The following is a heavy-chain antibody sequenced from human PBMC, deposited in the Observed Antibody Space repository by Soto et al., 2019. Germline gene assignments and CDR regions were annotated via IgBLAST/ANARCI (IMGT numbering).Heavy chain of an antibody. D-gene: IGHD2-2*02. J-gene: IGHJ6*02. Sequence: PSETLSLTCAVSGYSISSGYYWGWIRQPPGKGLEWIGSIYHSGSTYYNPSLKSRVTISVDTSKNQFSLKLSSVTAADTAVYYCARSQGYCSSTSCYTSLSYYYGMDVWGQGTTVTVSS. CDR1: GYSISSGYY. V-gene: IGHV4-38-2*01. CDR3: ARSQGYCSSTSCYTSLSYYYGMDV. CDR2: IYHSGST.